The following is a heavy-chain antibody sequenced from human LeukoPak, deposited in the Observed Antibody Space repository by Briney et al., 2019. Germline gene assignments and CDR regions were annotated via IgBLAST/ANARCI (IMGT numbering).Heavy chain of an antibody. Sequence: GASVKVSCKASGGTFSSYAISWVRQAPGQGLEWMGGIIPIFGTANYAQKFQGRVTITADESTSTAYMELSSLRSEDTAVYYCARGVVVTRRGPRYYFDHWGQGTLVTVSS. CDR3: ARGVVVTRRGPRYYFDH. D-gene: IGHD4-23*01. CDR2: IIPIFGTA. CDR1: GGTFSSYA. V-gene: IGHV1-69*13. J-gene: IGHJ4*02.